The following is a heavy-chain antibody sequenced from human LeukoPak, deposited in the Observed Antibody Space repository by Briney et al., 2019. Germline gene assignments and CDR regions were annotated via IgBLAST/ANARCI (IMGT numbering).Heavy chain of an antibody. CDR3: YRGSYDSSARGFDY. CDR1: GYTFNTYG. V-gene: IGHV1-18*01. D-gene: IGHD3-22*01. CDR2: ISTYNGNT. Sequence: ASVKVSCKASGYTFNTYGISWVRQAPGQGLEWMGWISTYNGNTNYAQKLQGRVTMTTDTSTTTAYMELTSLRFDDTAVYYCYRGSYDSSARGFDYWGQGTLVTVSS. J-gene: IGHJ4*02.